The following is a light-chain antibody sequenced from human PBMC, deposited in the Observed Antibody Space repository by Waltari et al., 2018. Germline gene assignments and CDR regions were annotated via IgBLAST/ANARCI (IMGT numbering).Light chain of an antibody. CDR3: QQRSKWPPT. V-gene: IGKV3-11*01. CDR2: DAS. CDR1: QTISSY. J-gene: IGKJ4*01. Sequence: IVLTQSPATLSLSPGERATLSSKASQTISSYLACYQHKLGQAPRLLIYDASKRATGIPARFSGSGSGTDFTLTISGLEPEDFAVYYCQQRSKWPPTFGGGSKVEIK.